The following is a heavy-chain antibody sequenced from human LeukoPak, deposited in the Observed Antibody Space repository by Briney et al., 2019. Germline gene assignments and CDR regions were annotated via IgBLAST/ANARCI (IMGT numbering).Heavy chain of an antibody. V-gene: IGHV3-48*03. CDR1: GFTFSSYE. Sequence: GGSLRLSCAASGFTFSSYEMNWVRQAPGKGLEWLSYIASDGSAIYYADSVKGRFTISRDNAENSLYLQMNSLRAEDTAVYYCARDSSAWGRARFDFWGQGTLVTVSS. CDR2: IASDGSAI. D-gene: IGHD3-16*01. CDR3: ARDSSAWGRARFDF. J-gene: IGHJ4*02.